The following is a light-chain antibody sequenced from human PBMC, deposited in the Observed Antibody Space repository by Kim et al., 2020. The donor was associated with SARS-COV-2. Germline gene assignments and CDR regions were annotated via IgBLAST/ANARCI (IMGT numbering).Light chain of an antibody. CDR2: SDD. CDR3: AAWDDSLNGYV. Sequence: GQTVTISCSGSIANIRYNTVNWYQQLPPTAPNLLIYSDDQRPSGVPDRFSGSRSGTSASLAISGLQSEDEADYYCAAWDDSLNGYVFGIGTKVTVL. V-gene: IGLV1-44*01. J-gene: IGLJ1*01. CDR1: IANIRYNT.